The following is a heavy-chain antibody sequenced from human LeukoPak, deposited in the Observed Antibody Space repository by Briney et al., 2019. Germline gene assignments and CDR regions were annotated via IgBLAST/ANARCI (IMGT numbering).Heavy chain of an antibody. CDR2: IDWDDNK. J-gene: IGHJ4*02. CDR1: GFSLSTSAMR. CDR3: ARLYSTGWYDY. D-gene: IGHD6-19*01. Sequence: SGPALVKPTQTLTLTCTFSGFSLSTSAMRVSWIRQPPGKALERLARIDWDDNKFYSTSLKTRLTISKDTSKNQVVLRMTNMDPVDTATYYCARLYSTGWYDYWGQGTLVTVSS. V-gene: IGHV2-70*04.